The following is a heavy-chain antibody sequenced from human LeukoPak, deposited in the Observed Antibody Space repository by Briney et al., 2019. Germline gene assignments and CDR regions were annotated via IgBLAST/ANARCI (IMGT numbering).Heavy chain of an antibody. V-gene: IGHV1-69*04. CDR2: IIPILGIA. Sequence: SVKVSCKASGGTFGSYAISWVRQAPGQGLEWMGRIIPILGIANYAQKFQGRVTITADKSTSTAYMELSSLRSEDTAVYYCARDPSSSSWYARGDYWGQGTLVTVSS. D-gene: IGHD6-13*01. CDR1: GGTFGSYA. CDR3: ARDPSSSSWYARGDY. J-gene: IGHJ4*02.